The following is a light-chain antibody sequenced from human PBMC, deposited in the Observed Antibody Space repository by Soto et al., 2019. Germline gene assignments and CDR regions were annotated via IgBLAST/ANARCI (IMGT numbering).Light chain of an antibody. CDR3: AAWDDSLSGVV. CDR1: SSNIGSNY. Sequence: QSVLTQPPSASGTPGQGVTISCSGSSSNIGSNYVVWYQHLPGTAPKLLIYRNKQRPSGVPDRFSGSKSGTSASLAISGLRSEDETDYYCAAWDDSLSGVVFGGGTKLTVL. CDR2: RNK. V-gene: IGLV1-47*01. J-gene: IGLJ2*01.